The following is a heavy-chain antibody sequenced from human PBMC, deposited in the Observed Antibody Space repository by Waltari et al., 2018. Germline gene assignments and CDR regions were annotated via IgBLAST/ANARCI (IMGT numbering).Heavy chain of an antibody. D-gene: IGHD3-10*01. CDR1: GYDICSGDY. J-gene: IGHJ4*02. CDR3: ARGNYYGSGHFDY. Sequence: QVQLQEAGPGLVKPSETLSPSCAVSGYDICSGDYWGWIRPPPGKGLEWIGSIYHSGSTYYNPSLKIRVTISVDTSKNQFSLKLSSVTAADTAVYYCARGNYYGSGHFDYWGQGTLVTVSS. CDR2: IYHSGST. V-gene: IGHV4-38-2*01.